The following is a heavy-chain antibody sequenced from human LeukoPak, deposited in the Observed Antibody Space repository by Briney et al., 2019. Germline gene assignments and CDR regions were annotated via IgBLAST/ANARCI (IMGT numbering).Heavy chain of an antibody. J-gene: IGHJ4*02. D-gene: IGHD3-10*01. Sequence: GGSLRLSCAASGFTFSSNYMHWVRQAPGKGLVWVSRINTGGSDRTHADFVKGRFTISRDNAKNTLYLEMNSLRAEDTAVYYCARALRSPGDSGLDYWGQGALVTVSS. CDR1: GFTFSSNY. CDR3: ARALRSPGDSGLDY. CDR2: INTGGSDR. V-gene: IGHV3-74*03.